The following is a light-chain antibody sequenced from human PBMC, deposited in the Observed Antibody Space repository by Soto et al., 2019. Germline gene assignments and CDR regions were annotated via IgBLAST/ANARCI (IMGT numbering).Light chain of an antibody. CDR3: LQDFHYPRT. CDR2: GAS. J-gene: IGKJ1*01. Sequence: AIQMTQSPSSLSASVGDRVTVTCRASQDIKYDLAWYQQKPGKAPKVLIYGASTLQPGVSSRFSGSGSGSEFTLTITSLQPEDSATYFCLQDFHYPRTFGQGTKVEIK. V-gene: IGKV1-6*01. CDR1: QDIKYD.